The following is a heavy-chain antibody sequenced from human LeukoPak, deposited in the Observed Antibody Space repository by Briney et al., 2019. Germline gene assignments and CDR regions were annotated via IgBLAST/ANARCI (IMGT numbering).Heavy chain of an antibody. J-gene: IGHJ4*02. V-gene: IGHV3-43*02. CDR3: AKDRYVGAQPDY. CDR2: ISGDGGST. Sequence: GGPLRLSCAASGFTFVDYAMHWVRQAPAKGLEWVSLISGDGGSTYYADSVKGRFTISRDNSKNSLYLQMNSLRTEDTALYYCAKDRYVGAQPDYWGQGTLVTVSS. D-gene: IGHD3-10*01. CDR1: GFTFVDYA.